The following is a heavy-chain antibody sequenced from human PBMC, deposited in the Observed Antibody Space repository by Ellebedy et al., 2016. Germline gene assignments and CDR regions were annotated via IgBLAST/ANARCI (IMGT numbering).Heavy chain of an antibody. Sequence: GGSLRLXXKGSGYIFTSYWIGWVRQMPGKGLEWMGIIYPGDSDTRYSPSFQGQVTISADKSISTAYLQWSSLKASDTAMYYCARGTVGATDYWGQGTLVTVSS. V-gene: IGHV5-51*01. CDR1: GYIFTSYW. D-gene: IGHD1-26*01. J-gene: IGHJ4*02. CDR2: IYPGDSDT. CDR3: ARGTVGATDY.